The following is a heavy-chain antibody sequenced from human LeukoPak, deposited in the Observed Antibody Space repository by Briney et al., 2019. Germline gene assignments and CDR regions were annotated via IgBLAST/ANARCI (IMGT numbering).Heavy chain of an antibody. CDR1: GFTFSSCA. J-gene: IGHJ4*02. V-gene: IGHV3-23*01. D-gene: IGHD3-10*01. CDR2: ISGSGANT. Sequence: GGSLRLSCAASGFTFSSCALSWVRLAPGKGLEWVSSISGSGANTYYADFVQGRFTVSRDSSRNTLYLQMNSLRADDTAVYYCAGRDYSGSGTYYNPLDYWGQGTLVTVSS. CDR3: AGRDYSGSGTYYNPLDY.